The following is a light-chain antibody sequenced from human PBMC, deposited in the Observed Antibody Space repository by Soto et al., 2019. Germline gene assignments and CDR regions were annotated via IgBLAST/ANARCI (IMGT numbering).Light chain of an antibody. CDR3: QTWGTKV. V-gene: IGLV4-69*01. Sequence: QPVLTQSPSASASLGASVKLTCTLSSGHSSYAIAWHQQQPEKGPRYLMKLNSDGSHSKGDGIPDRFSGSSSGAERYLTISSLQSEDEADYYCQTWGTKVFGGGTKLTVL. J-gene: IGLJ2*01. CDR1: SGHSSYA. CDR2: LNSDGSH.